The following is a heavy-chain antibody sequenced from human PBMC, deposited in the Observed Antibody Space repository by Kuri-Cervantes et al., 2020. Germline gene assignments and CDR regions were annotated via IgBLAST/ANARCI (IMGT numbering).Heavy chain of an antibody. D-gene: IGHD6-13*01. V-gene: IGHV4-59*12. J-gene: IGHJ5*02. CDR1: GGSISSYY. CDR2: PYYGGST. CDR3: ARNLRIAAAGTGWFDP. Sequence: SETLSLTCTVSGGSISSYYWNWIRQPPGKGLEWIGYPYYGGSTSYNPSLESRVTISAVTSRSQFSLKLSSVTAADTAVYYCARNLRIAAAGTGWFDPWGQGTLVTVSS.